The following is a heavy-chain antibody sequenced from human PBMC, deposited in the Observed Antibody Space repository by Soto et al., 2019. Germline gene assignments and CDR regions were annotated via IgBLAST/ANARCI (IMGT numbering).Heavy chain of an antibody. CDR2: ISSSSSTI. V-gene: IGHV3-48*02. CDR3: ECSGGDHILLVTAIHSFDL. Sequence: GSLRLSCAASGFTFSSYSMNWVRQAPGKGLEWVSYISSSSSTIYYADSVKGRFTISRDNAKNSLYLQMNSLRDEDTAVYYCECSGGDHILLVTAIHSFDLWGQGTMVPVSS. D-gene: IGHD2-21*02. CDR1: GFTFSSYS. J-gene: IGHJ3*01.